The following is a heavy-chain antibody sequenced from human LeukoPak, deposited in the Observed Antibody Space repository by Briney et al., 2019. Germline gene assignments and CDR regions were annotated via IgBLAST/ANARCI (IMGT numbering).Heavy chain of an antibody. V-gene: IGHV1-18*01. J-gene: IGHJ3*02. CDR1: GYTFSNYG. Sequence: ASVNVSFQSSGYTFSNYGISWVRQAPAQGLEWMGWISAFTGNTNYAQNVQGRVTMPTDTSTSTAYMELRSLRSAATAVYYCARDCGNCGGAPDDTFDIWGEGTMVTVSS. CDR3: ARDCGNCGGAPDDTFDI. CDR2: ISAFTGNT. D-gene: IGHD2-21*01.